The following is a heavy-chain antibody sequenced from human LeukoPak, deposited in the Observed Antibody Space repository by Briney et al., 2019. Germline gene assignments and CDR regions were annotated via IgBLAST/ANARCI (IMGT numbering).Heavy chain of an antibody. Sequence: SQTLSLTCTVSGGSISSGGYYWSWIRQHPGKGLEWIGYIYYSGSTYYNPSLKSRVTISVDTSKNQFSLKMTSMTAADTAVYFCARDPLRSSFDSWGQGILVTVSP. CDR3: ARDPLRSSFDS. V-gene: IGHV4-31*03. CDR1: GGSISSGGYY. J-gene: IGHJ4*02. CDR2: IYYSGST. D-gene: IGHD1-26*01.